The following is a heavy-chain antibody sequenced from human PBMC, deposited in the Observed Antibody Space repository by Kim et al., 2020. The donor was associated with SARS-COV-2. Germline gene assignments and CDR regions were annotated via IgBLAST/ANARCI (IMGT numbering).Heavy chain of an antibody. CDR2: INTNTGNP. CDR3: ARVKTYYYGSGSYYIDY. Sequence: ASVKVSCKASGYTFTSYAMNWVRQAPGQGLEWMGWINTNTGNPTYAQGFTGRFVFSLDTSVSTAYLQISSLKAEDTAVYYCARVKTYYYGSGSYYIDYWGQGTLVTVSS. J-gene: IGHJ4*02. CDR1: GYTFTSYA. D-gene: IGHD3-10*01. V-gene: IGHV7-4-1*02.